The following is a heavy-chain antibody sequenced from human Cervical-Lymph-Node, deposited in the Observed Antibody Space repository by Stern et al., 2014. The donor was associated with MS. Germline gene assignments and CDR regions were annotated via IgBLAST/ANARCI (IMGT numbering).Heavy chain of an antibody. V-gene: IGHV5-51*01. J-gene: IGHJ4*02. CDR1: GFTFTTYW. CDR3: ARVDTGMVTPFDY. CDR2: IDPRDSNT. Sequence: VQLVQSGPEVKKPGESLKISCKTSGFTFTTYWIAWVRQLPGKGLECVGIIDPRDSNTKYSPSFQGQFTISADKSITTAYLQWSSLKASDTAMYYCARVDTGMVTPFDYWGQGTLVTVSS. D-gene: IGHD5-18*01.